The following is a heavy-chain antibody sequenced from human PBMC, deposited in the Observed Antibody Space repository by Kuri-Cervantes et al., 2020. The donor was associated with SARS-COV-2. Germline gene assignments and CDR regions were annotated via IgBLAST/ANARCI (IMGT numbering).Heavy chain of an antibody. D-gene: IGHD4-17*01. J-gene: IGHJ3*02. Sequence: GESLKISCAASGFTFSDYYMSWIRQAPGKGLEWVSYISSSSSYTNYAASVKGRFTISRDNAKNSLYLQMNSLRAEDTAVYYCARVDGDYYDAFDIWGQGTMVTVSS. CDR3: ARVDGDYYDAFDI. V-gene: IGHV3-11*06. CDR1: GFTFSDYY. CDR2: ISSSSSYT.